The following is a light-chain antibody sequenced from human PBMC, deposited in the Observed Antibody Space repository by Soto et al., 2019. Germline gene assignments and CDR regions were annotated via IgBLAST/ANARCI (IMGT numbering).Light chain of an antibody. CDR1: QSVTSN. Sequence: IVLTQSPGTLSLSPGERATLSCRASQSVTSNYLAWYQQKPGQAPRLLIYGASTRATGIPVRFSGSGSGTEFTLTINSLQSEDFAVYYCQQYNDWWTFGQGTKVDI. CDR3: QQYNDWWT. V-gene: IGKV3-15*01. CDR2: GAS. J-gene: IGKJ1*01.